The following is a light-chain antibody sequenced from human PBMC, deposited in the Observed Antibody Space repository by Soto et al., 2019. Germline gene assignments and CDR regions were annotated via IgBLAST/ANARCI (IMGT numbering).Light chain of an antibody. CDR3: ISYTTSSTSYV. CDR2: EVS. CDR1: SSDVGNYNL. Sequence: QSALTHPASVSGSPGQPITISCTGTSSDVGNYNLVSWYQQHPGKAPKLMIFEVSNRPSGVSNRFSGSKSGNTASLTISGLQAEDEADYYCISYTTSSTSYVFGTGTKLTVL. J-gene: IGLJ1*01. V-gene: IGLV2-14*02.